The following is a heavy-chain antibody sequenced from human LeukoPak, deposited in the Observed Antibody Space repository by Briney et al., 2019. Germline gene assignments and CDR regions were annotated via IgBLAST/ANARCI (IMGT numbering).Heavy chain of an antibody. Sequence: GGSLRLSCAASGFTFSSYWMSWVRQAPGKGLEWVANIKQDGSEKYYVDSVKGRFTISRDNAKNSLYLQMNSLRAEDTAVYYCARESGSSSWYGSYFDYWGQGTLVTVSS. CDR3: ARESGSSSWYGSYFDY. CDR2: IKQDGSEK. CDR1: GFTFSSYW. V-gene: IGHV3-7*01. J-gene: IGHJ4*02. D-gene: IGHD6-13*01.